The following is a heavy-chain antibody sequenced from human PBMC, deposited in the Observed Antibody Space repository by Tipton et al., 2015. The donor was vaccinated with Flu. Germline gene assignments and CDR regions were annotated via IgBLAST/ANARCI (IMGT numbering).Heavy chain of an antibody. Sequence: QLVQSGAEVKKPGSSVKVSCKASGGTFSSYAISWVRQAPGQGLEWMGGIIPIFGTANYAQKFQGRVTITADKSTSTAYMELRSLRSDDTAVYYCARDLRAYYYDSSGYRFDYWGQGTLVTVSS. V-gene: IGHV1-69*06. CDR2: IIPIFGTA. CDR3: ARDLRAYYYDSSGYRFDY. J-gene: IGHJ4*02. CDR1: GGTFSSYA. D-gene: IGHD3-22*01.